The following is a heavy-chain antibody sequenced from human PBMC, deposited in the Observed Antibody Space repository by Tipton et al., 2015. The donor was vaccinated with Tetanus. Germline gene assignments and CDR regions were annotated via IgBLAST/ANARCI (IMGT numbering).Heavy chain of an antibody. J-gene: IGHJ5*02. CDR1: GDSISGSPYF. V-gene: IGHV4-31*03. D-gene: IGHD2-8*01. CDR3: ARRLIQNWFDP. Sequence: TLSLTCTVSGDSISGSPYFWNWIRQHPQKGLEWIGYIYYSGSTFYNPSFESRVTISVDTSKNQFSLKLTSVTDADTAVYYCARRLIQNWFDPWGQGTLVTVSS. CDR2: IYYSGST.